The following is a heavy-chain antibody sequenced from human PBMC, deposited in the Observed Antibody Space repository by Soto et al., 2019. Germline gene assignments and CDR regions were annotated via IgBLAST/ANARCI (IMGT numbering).Heavy chain of an antibody. D-gene: IGHD3-22*01. J-gene: IGHJ3*02. CDR1: GYSFTSYW. Sequence: GESLKISCKGSGYSFTSYWIGWVRQMPGKGLEWMGIIYPGDSDTRYSPSFQGQVTISADKSISTAYLQWSSLKASDTAMYYCATPYRYYDSSGYYHEAAFGIWGQGTMVTVSS. CDR2: IYPGDSDT. CDR3: ATPYRYYDSSGYYHEAAFGI. V-gene: IGHV5-51*01.